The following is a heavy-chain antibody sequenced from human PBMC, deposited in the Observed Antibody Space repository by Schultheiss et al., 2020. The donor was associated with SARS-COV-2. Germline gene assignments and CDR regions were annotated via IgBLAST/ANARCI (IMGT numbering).Heavy chain of an antibody. CDR1: GFTFSSYE. D-gene: IGHD3-3*01. CDR2: ISGSGGST. Sequence: GESLKISCAASGFTFSSYEMNWVRQAPGKGLEWVSAISGSGGSTYYADSVKGRFTISRDNSKNTLYLQMNSLRAEDTAVYYCARHYDFWSGLDYWGQGTLVTVSS. V-gene: IGHV3-23*01. CDR3: ARHYDFWSGLDY. J-gene: IGHJ4*02.